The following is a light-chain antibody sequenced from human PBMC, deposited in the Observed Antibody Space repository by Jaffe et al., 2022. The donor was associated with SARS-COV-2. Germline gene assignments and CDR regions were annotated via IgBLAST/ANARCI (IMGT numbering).Light chain of an antibody. V-gene: IGKV3-20*01. Sequence: EIVLTQSPGTLSLSPGERATLSCRASQSVGSTYLAWYQQKSGQAPRLLINGASSRAPGIPDRFSGSGSGTDFTLTISRLEPEDFAVYYCQQYASSPQTFGQGTNLEIK. CDR2: GAS. J-gene: IGKJ2*01. CDR1: QSVGSTY. CDR3: QQYASSPQT.